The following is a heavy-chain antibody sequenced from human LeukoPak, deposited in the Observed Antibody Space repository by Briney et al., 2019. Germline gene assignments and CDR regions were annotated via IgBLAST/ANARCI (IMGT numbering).Heavy chain of an antibody. CDR1: GFTVSSKH. CDR2: IYSSGDA. CDR3: SKDPLRLYDIPLYYFDY. V-gene: IGHV3-53*01. D-gene: IGHD3-22*01. J-gene: IGHJ4*02. Sequence: GVSLRLSCTASGFTVSSKHMSWLRQTPGKGLQWLALIYSSGDAYTPDSVKGRFTISRDDSENTLYLQMNSMRAEDTAVYYCSKDPLRLYDIPLYYFDYWGQGTLVTVSS.